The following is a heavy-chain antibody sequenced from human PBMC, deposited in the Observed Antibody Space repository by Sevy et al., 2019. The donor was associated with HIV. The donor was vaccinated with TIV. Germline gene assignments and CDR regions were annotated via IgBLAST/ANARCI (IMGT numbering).Heavy chain of an antibody. D-gene: IGHD3-10*01. CDR1: GFTFSTYS. Sequence: GGSLRLSCAASGFTFSTYSMNWVRQAPGKGLEWVSSISSSSNYIYYADSVKGRFTISRDNAKNSLCLQRNSVRAEDTAVYYCARDGARITMVQGVMAYYHGMDVWGQGTTVTVSS. V-gene: IGHV3-21*01. CDR2: ISSSSNYI. J-gene: IGHJ6*02. CDR3: ARDGARITMVQGVMAYYHGMDV.